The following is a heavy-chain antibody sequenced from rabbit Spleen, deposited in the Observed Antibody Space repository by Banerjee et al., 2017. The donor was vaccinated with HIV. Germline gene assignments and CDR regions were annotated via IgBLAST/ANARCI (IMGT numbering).Heavy chain of an antibody. CDR3: ARETSSGWGIISFYFSL. J-gene: IGHJ4*01. CDR2: INVYTGKP. D-gene: IGHD4-1*01. CDR1: GFSFSDRDV. V-gene: IGHV1S40*01. Sequence: QSLVESGGGLVKPEGSLTLTCKASGFSFSDRDVMCWVRQAPGKGLQWIACINVYTGKPVYATWAKGRFTISRTSSTTVTLQMTSLTAADTATYFCARETSSGWGIISFYFSLWGQGTLVTVS.